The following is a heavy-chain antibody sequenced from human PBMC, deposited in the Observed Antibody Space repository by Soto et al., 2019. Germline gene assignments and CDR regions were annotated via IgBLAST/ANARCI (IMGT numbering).Heavy chain of an antibody. Sequence: SETLSLTCAVYGGSFSGYYWSWIRQPPGKGLEWIGEINHSGSTNYNPSLKSRVTIPVDTSKNQFSLKLSSVTAADTAVYYCARSLYYDILTGYYHYGMDVWGQGTTVTSP. CDR1: GGSFSGYY. CDR2: INHSGST. CDR3: ARSLYYDILTGYYHYGMDV. V-gene: IGHV4-34*01. J-gene: IGHJ6*02. D-gene: IGHD3-9*01.